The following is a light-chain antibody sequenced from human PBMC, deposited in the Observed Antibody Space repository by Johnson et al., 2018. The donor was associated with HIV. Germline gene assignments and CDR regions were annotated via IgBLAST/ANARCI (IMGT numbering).Light chain of an antibody. CDR1: TSNIGNNY. Sequence: QSVLTQPPSVSAAPGQKVTISCSGSTSNIGNNYVSWYQQLPGTAPILLIYENDKRPSGIPDRFSGSKSGTSATLGITGLQTGDEADYYCGTWDSSLSANVFGTGTKVTVL. V-gene: IGLV1-51*02. CDR3: GTWDSSLSANV. CDR2: END. J-gene: IGLJ1*01.